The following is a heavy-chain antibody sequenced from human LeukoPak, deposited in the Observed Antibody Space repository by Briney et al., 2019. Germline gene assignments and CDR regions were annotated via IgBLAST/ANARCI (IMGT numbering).Heavy chain of an antibody. D-gene: IGHD3-3*01. V-gene: IGHV3-7*01. Sequence: GGSLRLPCAASGFTFSSYWMSWVRQAPGKGLEWVANIKQDGSEKYYVDSVKGRFTISRDNAKNSLYLQMNSLRAEDTAVYYCAREGLAIFGVVTIFDYWGQGTLVTVSS. J-gene: IGHJ4*02. CDR3: AREGLAIFGVVTIFDY. CDR2: IKQDGSEK. CDR1: GFTFSSYW.